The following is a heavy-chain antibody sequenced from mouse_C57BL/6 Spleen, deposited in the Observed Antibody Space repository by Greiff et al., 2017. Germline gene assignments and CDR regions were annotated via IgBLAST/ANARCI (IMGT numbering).Heavy chain of an antibody. D-gene: IGHD4-1*01. J-gene: IGHJ3*01. CDR1: GYSITSGYY. CDR3: ASLWDGAWFAY. V-gene: IGHV3-6*01. CDR2: ISYDGSN. Sequence: EVKLMESGPGLVKPSQSLSLTCSVTGYSITSGYYWNWIRQFPGNKLEWMGYISYDGSNNYNPSLKNRSSITRDTSKNQFFLKLNSVTTEDTATYYCASLWDGAWFAYWGQGTLVTVSA.